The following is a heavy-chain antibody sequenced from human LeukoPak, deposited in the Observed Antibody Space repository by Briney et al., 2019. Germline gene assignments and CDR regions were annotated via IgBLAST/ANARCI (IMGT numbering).Heavy chain of an antibody. CDR2: IGDSGGGT. CDR1: GFTFSSYA. V-gene: IGHV3-23*01. J-gene: IGHJ4*02. CDR3: TRSPEATYYFDY. Sequence: GGSLRLSCAASGFTFSSYAMSWVRQAPGKGLEWVSSIGDSGGGTYYADSVKGRFTISRDNVENVLYLQMNSLRAEDTAVYYCTRSPEATYYFDYWGQGTLVTVSS. D-gene: IGHD6-25*01.